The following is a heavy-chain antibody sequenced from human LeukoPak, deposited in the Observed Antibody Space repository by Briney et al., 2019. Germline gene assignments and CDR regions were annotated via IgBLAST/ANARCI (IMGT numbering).Heavy chain of an antibody. V-gene: IGHV3-30*03. D-gene: IGHD3-22*01. Sequence: GGSLRLSCAASGFTFSSYGMHWVRQAPGKGLEWVAVISYDGSNKYYADSVKGRFTISRDNSKNTLYLQMNSLRAEDTAVYYCARAYYYDSSAPWGQGTLVTVSS. CDR3: ARAYYYDSSAP. CDR1: GFTFSSYG. CDR2: ISYDGSNK. J-gene: IGHJ5*02.